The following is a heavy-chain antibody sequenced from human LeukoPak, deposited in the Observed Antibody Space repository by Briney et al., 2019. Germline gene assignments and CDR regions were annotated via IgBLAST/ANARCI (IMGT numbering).Heavy chain of an antibody. Sequence: GGSLRLSCAASGFTFRTYGMHWVRQAPGKGLEWVAFMRYDGSNEYYADSVKGRFTISRDNSKNTLYLQMNSLRAEDTAVYYCAKDLTDFWSGYNSFFDYWGQGTQVTVSS. CDR2: MRYDGSNE. CDR3: AKDLTDFWSGYNSFFDY. D-gene: IGHD3-3*01. V-gene: IGHV3-30*02. J-gene: IGHJ4*02. CDR1: GFTFRTYG.